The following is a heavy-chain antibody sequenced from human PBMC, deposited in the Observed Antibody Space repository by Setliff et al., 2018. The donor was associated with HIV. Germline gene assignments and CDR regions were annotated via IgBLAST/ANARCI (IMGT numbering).Heavy chain of an antibody. V-gene: IGHV4-61*02. CDR2: IYTSGST. J-gene: IGHJ5*02. Sequence: ASETLSLTCTVSGGSISSGSYYWSWIRQPAGKGLEWIGRIYTSGSTNYNPSLKSRATISIDMSKNQFSLKLSYVTAADTAVYYCARADRSDFRERFKWFDPWGQGTLVTVSS. CDR3: ARADRSDFRERFKWFDP. D-gene: IGHD3-22*01. CDR1: GGSISSGSYY.